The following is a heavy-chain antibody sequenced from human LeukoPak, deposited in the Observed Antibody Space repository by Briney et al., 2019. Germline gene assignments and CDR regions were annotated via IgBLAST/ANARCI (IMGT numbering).Heavy chain of an antibody. D-gene: IGHD6-19*01. V-gene: IGHV3-30*02. CDR2: IRYDGSNK. CDR3: AREREGRYSSGWGYFDY. Sequence: PGGSLRLSCAASGFTFSSYGMHWVRQAPGKGLEWVAFIRYDGSNKYYADSVKDRFTISRDNSKNTLYLQMNSLRAEDTAVYYCAREREGRYSSGWGYFDYWGQGTLVTVSS. J-gene: IGHJ4*02. CDR1: GFTFSSYG.